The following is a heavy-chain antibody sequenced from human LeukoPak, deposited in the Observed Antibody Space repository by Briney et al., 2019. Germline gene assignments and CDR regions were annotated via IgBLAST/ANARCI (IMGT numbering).Heavy chain of an antibody. D-gene: IGHD5-12*01. CDR3: ARVVSGEYSGYDY. J-gene: IGHJ4*02. Sequence: SETLSLTCTVSGGSISSYYWSWIRQPPGKGLEWIGYIYYSGSTNYNPSLKSRVTMSVDTSKNQFSLKLSSVTAADTAVYYCARVVSGEYSGYDYWGQGTLVTVSS. V-gene: IGHV4-59*01. CDR2: IYYSGST. CDR1: GGSISSYY.